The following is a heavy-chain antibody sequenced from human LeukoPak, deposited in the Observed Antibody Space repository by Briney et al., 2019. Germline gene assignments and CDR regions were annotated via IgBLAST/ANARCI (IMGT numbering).Heavy chain of an antibody. CDR2: IYHAGST. Sequence: PSGTLSLTCTVSGASISSSNWWTWVRQPPGEALEWIGEIYHAGSTKYNPSLKSRLTISVDKSNNSFSLSLTSVTAADTAFYYCARAAAVTGQFESWGQGTLVTVSS. J-gene: IGHJ4*02. CDR1: GASISSSNW. CDR3: ARAAAVTGQFES. V-gene: IGHV4-4*02. D-gene: IGHD6-19*01.